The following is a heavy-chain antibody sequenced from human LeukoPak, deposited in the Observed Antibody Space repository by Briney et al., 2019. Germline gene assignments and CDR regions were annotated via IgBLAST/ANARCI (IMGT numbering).Heavy chain of an antibody. CDR3: ARDWTYCSGGGCYSGSYYFDY. CDR1: GYTFTGYY. J-gene: IGHJ4*02. D-gene: IGHD2-15*01. CDR2: INPNSGGT. V-gene: IGHV1-2*02. Sequence: ASVKVSCKASGYTFTGYYMHWVRQAPGQGLEWMGWINPNSGGTNYAQKFQGRVTMTRDTSISTAYMELSRLRSDDTAVYYCARDWTYCSGGGCYSGSYYFDYWGQGTLVTVSS.